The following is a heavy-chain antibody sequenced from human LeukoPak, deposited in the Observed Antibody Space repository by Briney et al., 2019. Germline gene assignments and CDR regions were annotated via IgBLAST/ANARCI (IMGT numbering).Heavy chain of an antibody. V-gene: IGHV3-7*01. J-gene: IGHJ6*02. D-gene: IGHD2-15*01. CDR1: GFTFSSYW. CDR3: ARELGYCSGGSCYRYYYGMDV. Sequence: GGSLRLSCAASGFTFSSYWMSWVRQAPGKGLEWVANIKQDGSEKYYVDSVKGRFTISRDNAKNSLYLQMNGLRAEDTAVYYCARELGYCSGGSCYRYYYGMDVWGQGTTVTVSS. CDR2: IKQDGSEK.